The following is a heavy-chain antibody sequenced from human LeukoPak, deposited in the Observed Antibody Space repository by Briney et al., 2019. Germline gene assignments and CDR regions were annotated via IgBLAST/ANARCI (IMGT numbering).Heavy chain of an antibody. CDR1: GFTFSSYN. CDR3: ARDLEQPDSYFDY. D-gene: IGHD6-13*01. J-gene: IGHJ4*02. Sequence: PGGSLRLSCAASGFTFSSYNITWVRQAPGKGLEWVAVIWYDGSNKYYADSVKGRFTISRDNSKNTLYLQMNSLRAEDTAVYYCARDLEQPDSYFDYWGQGTLVTVSS. V-gene: IGHV3-33*08. CDR2: IWYDGSNK.